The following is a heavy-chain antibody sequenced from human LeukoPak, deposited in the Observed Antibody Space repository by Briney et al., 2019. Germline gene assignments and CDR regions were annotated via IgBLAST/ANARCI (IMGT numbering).Heavy chain of an antibody. CDR2: ISYDGSNK. V-gene: IGHV3-30*04. CDR3: ARGSKYQLLYNWFDP. Sequence: GGSLRLSCAASGFTFSSYAMHWVRQAPGKGLEWVVVISYDGSNKYYADSVKGRFTISRDNSKNTLYLQMNSLRAEDTAVYYCARGSKYQLLYNWFDPWGQGTLVTVSS. D-gene: IGHD2-2*01. J-gene: IGHJ5*02. CDR1: GFTFSSYA.